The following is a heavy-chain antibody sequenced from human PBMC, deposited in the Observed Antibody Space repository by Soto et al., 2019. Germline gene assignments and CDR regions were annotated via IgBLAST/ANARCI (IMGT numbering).Heavy chain of an antibody. V-gene: IGHV3-33*01. J-gene: IGHJ6*02. CDR2: IWYDGSNK. CDR3: ARGLWFGGCMDV. CDR1: GFTFSSYG. D-gene: IGHD3-10*01. Sequence: GGSLRLSCAASGFTFSSYGMHWVRQAPGKGLEWVAVIWYDGSNKYYADSVKGRFTISRDNSKNTLYLQMNSLRAEDTAVYYCARGLWFGGCMDVWGQGTTVTVSS.